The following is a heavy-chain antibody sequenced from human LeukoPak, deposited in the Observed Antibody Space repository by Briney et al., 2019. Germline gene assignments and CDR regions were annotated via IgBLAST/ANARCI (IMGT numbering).Heavy chain of an antibody. J-gene: IGHJ4*02. V-gene: IGHV3-23*01. CDR2: ISGSGGST. D-gene: IGHD3-10*01. CDR3: ARDRWGFGAYFDY. CDR1: GFTFSSYG. Sequence: PGGSLRLSCAASGFTFSSYGMSWVRQAPGKGLEWVSAISGSGGSTYYADSVKGRFTISRDNSKNSLYLQMNSLRAEDTAVYYCARDRWGFGAYFDYWGQGTLVTVSS.